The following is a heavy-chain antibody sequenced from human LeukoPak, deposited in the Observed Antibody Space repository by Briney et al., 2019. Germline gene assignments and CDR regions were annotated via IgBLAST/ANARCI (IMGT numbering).Heavy chain of an antibody. Sequence: SVKVSCKASGGTFSSYAISWVRQAPGQGLEWMGGIIPIFGTANYAQKFQGRVTITADESTSTAYMELSSLRSEDTAVYYCARHPIMITFGGRGHDWYFDLWGRGTLVTVSS. CDR3: ARHPIMITFGGRGHDWYFDL. V-gene: IGHV1-69*01. D-gene: IGHD3-16*01. CDR1: GGTFSSYA. CDR2: IIPIFGTA. J-gene: IGHJ2*01.